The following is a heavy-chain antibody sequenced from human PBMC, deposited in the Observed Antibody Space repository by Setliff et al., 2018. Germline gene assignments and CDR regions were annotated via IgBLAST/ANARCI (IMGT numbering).Heavy chain of an antibody. V-gene: IGHV1-69*10. J-gene: IGHJ6*03. CDR2: TIPLLPLP. CDR1: GGTFA. Sequence: GASVKVSCKASGGTFAITWVRQAPGQGLEWMGGTIPLLPLPNYAVKFQGRVTITADESTSTAYMELSSLGSEDTAVYYCAGGQPLVRKYYYYTDVWGKGTTVTVSS. CDR3: AGGQPLVRKYYYYTDV. D-gene: IGHD3-10*01.